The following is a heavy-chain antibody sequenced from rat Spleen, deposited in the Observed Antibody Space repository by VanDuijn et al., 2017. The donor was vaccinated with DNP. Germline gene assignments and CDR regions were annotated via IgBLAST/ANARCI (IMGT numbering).Heavy chain of an antibody. CDR2: IRYDGGSS. D-gene: IGHD4-3*01. CDR3: ARWNSGHFDY. Sequence: EVQLVESGGDLVQPGRSLKLFCAASGFTFXDYYMAWIRLAPTKGLEWVADIRYDGGSSKYGDSGKGRFTISRDNAKNTLYLQMNSLRSEDMATYYCARWNSGHFDYWGQGVMVPVSS. CDR1: GFTFXDYY. J-gene: IGHJ2*01. V-gene: IGHV5-22*01.